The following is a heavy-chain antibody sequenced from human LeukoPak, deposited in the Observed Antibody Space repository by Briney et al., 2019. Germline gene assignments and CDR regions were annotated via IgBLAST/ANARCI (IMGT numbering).Heavy chain of an antibody. CDR1: GGSISSTIYY. V-gene: IGHV4-39*01. CDR3: ARTDCSITSCYNGWGYYGMDV. D-gene: IGHD2-2*01. J-gene: IGHJ6*02. CDR2: IYYSGCT. Sequence: KPSETLSLTCTVSGGSISSTIYYWGWIRQSPGKGLGWIGNIYYSGCTYYNPSLKSRVTISVDTSKNQFSLKLSSVTAADTAVYYCARTDCSITSCYNGWGYYGMDVWGQGTTVTVS.